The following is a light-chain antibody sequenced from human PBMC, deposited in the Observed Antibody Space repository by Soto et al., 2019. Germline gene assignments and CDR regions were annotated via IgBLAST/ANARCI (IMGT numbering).Light chain of an antibody. J-gene: IGKJ1*01. CDR1: QSISSW. Sequence: DIQRTQSPSTLSSSVGDRVTLTCRASQSISSWLAWYQKKPGKAPKLLVYDATSLESGVPSRFSGSGSGTELTLTISSLQTDDFANYYCQHYNSYSPWTFGQGTKVDIK. CDR2: DAT. CDR3: QHYNSYSPWT. V-gene: IGKV1-5*01.